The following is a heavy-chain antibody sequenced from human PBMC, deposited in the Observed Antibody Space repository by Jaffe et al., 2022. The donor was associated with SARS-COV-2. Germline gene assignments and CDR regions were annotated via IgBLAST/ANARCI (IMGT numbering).Heavy chain of an antibody. CDR1: GGSISSSSYY. Sequence: QLQLQESGPGLVKPSETLSLTCTVSGGSISSSSYYWGWIRQPPGKGLEWIGSIYYSGSTYYNPSLKSRVTISVDTSKNQFSLKLSSVTAADTAVYYCASYMYGIAAAGEFDPWGQGTLVTVSS. CDR2: IYYSGST. D-gene: IGHD6-13*01. J-gene: IGHJ5*02. V-gene: IGHV4-39*01. CDR3: ASYMYGIAAAGEFDP.